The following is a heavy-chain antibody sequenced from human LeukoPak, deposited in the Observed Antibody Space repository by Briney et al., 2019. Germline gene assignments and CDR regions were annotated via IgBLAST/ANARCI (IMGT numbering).Heavy chain of an antibody. CDR2: IYYTGST. J-gene: IGHJ4*02. CDR3: ASRTYYGTGPDY. V-gene: IGHV4-59*08. D-gene: IGHD3-10*01. Sequence: SETLSLTCTVSGGSISSYYWSWIRQPPGKGLEWIAYIYYTGSTNYNPSLKSRVTISADTSKKQFSLKLSSVTAADTAVYYCASRTYYGTGPDYWGQGTLVTVSS. CDR1: GGSISSYY.